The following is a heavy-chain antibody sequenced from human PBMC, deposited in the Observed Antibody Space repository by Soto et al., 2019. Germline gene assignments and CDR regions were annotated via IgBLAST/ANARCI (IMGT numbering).Heavy chain of an antibody. CDR1: GGSISSSSYY. CDR3: ARHGGVVAATYYYYYYMDV. CDR2: IYYSGST. Sequence: PSETLSLTCTVSGGSISSSSYYWGWIRQPPGKGLEWIGSIYYSGSTYYNPSLKSRVTISVDTSKNQFSLKLSSVTAADTAVYYCARHGGVVAATYYYYYYMDVWGKGTTVTVSS. V-gene: IGHV4-39*01. D-gene: IGHD2-15*01. J-gene: IGHJ6*03.